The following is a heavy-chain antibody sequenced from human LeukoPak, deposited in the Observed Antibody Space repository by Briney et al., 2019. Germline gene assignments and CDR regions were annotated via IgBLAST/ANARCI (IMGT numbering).Heavy chain of an antibody. J-gene: IGHJ4*02. CDR2: ISYDGSNE. Sequence: GGSLKLSCTASGFTFSNYGMHWVRQAPGKGLEWVAVISYDGSNEYYADSVKGRFTISRDNSKNTLFLQMNSLRPEDTAVYHCAKVALFSGYYPPFDYWGQGTLVTVSS. CDR1: GFTFSNYG. V-gene: IGHV3-30*18. CDR3: AKVALFSGYYPPFDY. D-gene: IGHD3-22*01.